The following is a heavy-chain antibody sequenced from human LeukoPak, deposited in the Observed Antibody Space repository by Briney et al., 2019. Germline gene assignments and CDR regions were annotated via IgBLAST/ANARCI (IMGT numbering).Heavy chain of an antibody. J-gene: IGHJ6*03. CDR1: GFTFSSYS. Sequence: GGSLRLSCAASGFTFSSYSMNWVRHAPGKGLEWVSSISSSSSYIYYADSVKGRFTISRDNAKNSLYLQMNSLRAEDTAVYYCARAGYCSSTSCTYYYYYMDVWGKGTTVTVSS. CDR2: ISSSSSYI. CDR3: ARAGYCSSTSCTYYYYYMDV. V-gene: IGHV3-21*01. D-gene: IGHD2-2*01.